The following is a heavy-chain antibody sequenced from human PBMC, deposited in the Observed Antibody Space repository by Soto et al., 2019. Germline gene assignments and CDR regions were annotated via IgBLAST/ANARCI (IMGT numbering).Heavy chain of an antibody. Sequence: QLQLQESGPGLVKPSETLSLTCTVSGGSISSSSYYWGWIRQPPGKGLEWIGSIYYSGSTYYNPSLKSRVTISVDTSKNQFSLKLSSVTAADTAVYYCARWFGELLSYFDYWGQGTLVTVSS. D-gene: IGHD3-10*01. CDR1: GGSISSSSYY. V-gene: IGHV4-39*01. CDR3: ARWFGELLSYFDY. J-gene: IGHJ4*02. CDR2: IYYSGST.